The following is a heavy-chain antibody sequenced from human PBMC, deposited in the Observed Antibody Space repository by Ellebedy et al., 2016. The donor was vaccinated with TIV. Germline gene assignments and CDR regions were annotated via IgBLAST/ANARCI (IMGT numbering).Heavy chain of an antibody. V-gene: IGHV1-18*01. CDR1: GYTLTELS. CDR2: ISGYNGNT. D-gene: IGHD5-12*01. CDR3: ARGSFGYASYYFDY. Sequence: AASVKVSCKVSGYTLTELSMHWVRQAPGKGLEWMGWISGYNGNTNYAQKLQGRVTMTTETSTSTAYMELRSLRSDDTAVYYCARGSFGYASYYFDYWGQGTLVTVSS. J-gene: IGHJ4*02.